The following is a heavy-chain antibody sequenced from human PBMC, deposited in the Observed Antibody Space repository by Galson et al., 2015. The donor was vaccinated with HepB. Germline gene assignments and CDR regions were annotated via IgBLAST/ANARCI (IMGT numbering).Heavy chain of an antibody. CDR3: TTGGVGAGY. CDR2: IKSKKDGGTT. V-gene: IGHV3-15*01. CDR1: GFTFTKAW. J-gene: IGHJ4*02. Sequence: SLRLSCAASGFTFTKAWMSWVRQVPGRGLEWVGRIKSKKDGGTTDIAAPVEGRFTISRDDSKNTLYLQIYSLKTDDTGVYYCTTGGVGAGYWGQGTLVTVSS. D-gene: IGHD1-26*01.